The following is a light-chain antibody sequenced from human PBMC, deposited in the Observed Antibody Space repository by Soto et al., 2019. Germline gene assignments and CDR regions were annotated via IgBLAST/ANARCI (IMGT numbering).Light chain of an antibody. CDR1: QSVSSN. V-gene: IGKV3-15*01. Sequence: EIVMTQSTATLSVSPGERATLSCRASQSVSSNLAWYQQKPGQAPRLLIYGASTRATGIPARFSGSGSGTEFTLTISSLQYEDFAVYYCQQYNNWPGTFGQGTKVEIK. CDR3: QQYNNWPGT. J-gene: IGKJ1*01. CDR2: GAS.